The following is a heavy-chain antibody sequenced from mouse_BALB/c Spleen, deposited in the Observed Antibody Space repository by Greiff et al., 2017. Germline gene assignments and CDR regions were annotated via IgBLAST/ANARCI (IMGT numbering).Heavy chain of an antibody. CDR2: INPSNGRT. D-gene: IGHD2-14*01. V-gene: IGHV1S81*02. CDR3: ASGEVRPFAY. J-gene: IGHJ3*01. CDR1: GYTFTSYW. Sequence: VQLQQPGAELVKPGASVKLSCKASGYTFTSYWMHWVKQRPGQGLEWIGEINPSNGRTNYNEKFKSKATLTVDKSSSTAYMQLSSLTSEDSAVYYCASGEVRPFAYWGQGTLVTVSA.